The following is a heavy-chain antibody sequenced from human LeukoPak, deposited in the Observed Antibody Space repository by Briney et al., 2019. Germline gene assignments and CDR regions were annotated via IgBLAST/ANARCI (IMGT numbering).Heavy chain of an antibody. CDR1: GYTFTSYY. J-gene: IGHJ3*02. V-gene: IGHV1-46*01. CDR2: INPSGGST. CDR3: ARDLGDAFDI. Sequence: ASVKVSCKASGYTFTSYYMHWVRQAPGQGLERMGIINPSGGSTSYAQKFQGRVTMTRDTSTSTVYMELSSLRSEDTAVYYSARDLGDAFDIWGQGTMVTVSS.